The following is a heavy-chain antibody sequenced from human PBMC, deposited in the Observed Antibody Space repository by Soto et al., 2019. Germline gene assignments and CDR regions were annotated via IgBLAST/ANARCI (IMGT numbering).Heavy chain of an antibody. CDR1: GFTFSSYS. V-gene: IGHV3-21*01. Sequence: EVQLVESGGGLVKPGGSLGLSCAASGFTFSSYSMNWVRQAPGKGLEWVSSISSSSSYIYYADSVKGRFTISRDNAKNALSLQINSLRAEDTAVYYCARDLFTKVRGRPPFDYWGQGTLVTVAS. CDR2: ISSSSSYI. CDR3: ARDLFTKVRGRPPFDY. D-gene: IGHD3-10*01. J-gene: IGHJ4*02.